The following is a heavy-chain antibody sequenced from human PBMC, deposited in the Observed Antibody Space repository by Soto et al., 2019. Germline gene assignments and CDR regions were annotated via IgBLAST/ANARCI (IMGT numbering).Heavy chain of an antibody. CDR2: ISGYNGNT. CDR1: GYTFSIYG. Sequence: QVQLMQSGAEVKKPGASVKVSCKASGYTFSIYGISWVRQAPGQGLERMGWISGYNGNTKYAQKFQGRVTVTTDTSTSGAYMELRSLRSDDTAVYYCARDVSGGTYPWFFDLWGRGTLVTVSS. J-gene: IGHJ2*01. CDR3: ARDVSGGTYPWFFDL. D-gene: IGHD1-26*01. V-gene: IGHV1-18*04.